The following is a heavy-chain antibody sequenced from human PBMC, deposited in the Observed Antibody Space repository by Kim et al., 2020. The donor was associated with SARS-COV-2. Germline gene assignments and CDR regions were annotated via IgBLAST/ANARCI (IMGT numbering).Heavy chain of an antibody. Sequence: SETLSLTCTVSGGSISSYYWSWIRQPPGKGLEWIGYIYYSGSTNYNPSLKSRVTISVDTSKNQFSLKLSSVTAADTAVYYCARAGRLERHYDYWGQGTLVTVSS. V-gene: IGHV4-59*13. CDR1: GGSISSYY. J-gene: IGHJ4*02. CDR2: IYYSGST. CDR3: ARAGRLERHYDY. D-gene: IGHD1-1*01.